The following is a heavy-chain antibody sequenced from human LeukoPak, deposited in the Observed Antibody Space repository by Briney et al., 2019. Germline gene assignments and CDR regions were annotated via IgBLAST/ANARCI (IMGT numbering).Heavy chain of an antibody. D-gene: IGHD3-3*01. Sequence: ASVKVSCKASGGTFSRYAISWVRPAPGQGLEWMGGIIPIFGTANYAQKFQGRVTITTDESTSTAYMELSSLRSEDTAVYYCARPEQYYFWVGDHYFLDVWGKRTTVTVSS. CDR1: GGTFSRYA. CDR3: ARPEQYYFWVGDHYFLDV. V-gene: IGHV1-69*05. J-gene: IGHJ6*03. CDR2: IIPIFGTA.